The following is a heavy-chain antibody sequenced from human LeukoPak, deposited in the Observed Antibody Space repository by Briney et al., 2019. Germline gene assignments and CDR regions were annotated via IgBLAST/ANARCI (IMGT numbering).Heavy chain of an antibody. D-gene: IGHD2-15*01. CDR1: GFTFSSYA. CDR3: AKGFVVVVSATQSSWFDP. CDR2: ISGSGGNT. J-gene: IGHJ5*02. Sequence: HPGGSLRLSCAASGFTFSSYAMSWVRQAPGKGLEWVSAISGSGGNTYYADSVKGRFTISRDNSNNTLYLQMNSLRAEDTAVYYCAKGFVVVVSATQSSWFDPWGQGTLVTVSS. V-gene: IGHV3-23*01.